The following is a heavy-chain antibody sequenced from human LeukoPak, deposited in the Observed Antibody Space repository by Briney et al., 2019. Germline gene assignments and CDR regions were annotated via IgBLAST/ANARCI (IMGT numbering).Heavy chain of an antibody. CDR3: ARYCTSPNCAFEY. J-gene: IGHJ4*02. V-gene: IGHV3-23*01. Sequence: PGGSLRLSCAASGFAFGNYAMTWVRQAPGEGLEWVSSISGNGGSPIYADSVKGRFTISRDNSKNTLYLQMIGLRAEDTAIYYCARYCTSPNCAFEYWGQGTLVTVSS. D-gene: IGHD2-8*01. CDR2: ISGNGGSP. CDR1: GFAFGNYA.